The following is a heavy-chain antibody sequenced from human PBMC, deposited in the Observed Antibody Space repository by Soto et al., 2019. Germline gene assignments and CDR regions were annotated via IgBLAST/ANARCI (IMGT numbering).Heavy chain of an antibody. CDR2: ISGSGGST. V-gene: IGHV3-23*01. Sequence: PGGSLRLSCASSGFTFSSYAMSLVRQAPGKGLEWVSAISGSGGSTYYADSVKGRFTISRDNSKNTLYLQMNSLRAEDTAVYYCANGFGETYYDILTGYGYWGQGTLVTVSS. D-gene: IGHD3-9*01. CDR3: ANGFGETYYDILTGYGY. CDR1: GFTFSSYA. J-gene: IGHJ4*02.